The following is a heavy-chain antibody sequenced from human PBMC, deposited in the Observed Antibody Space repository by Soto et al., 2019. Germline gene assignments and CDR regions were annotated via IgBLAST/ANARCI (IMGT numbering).Heavy chain of an antibody. D-gene: IGHD6-13*01. CDR2: IIPIFGTA. J-gene: IGHJ5*02. Sequence: SVKVSCKASGGTFSSYAISWVRQAPGQGLEWMGGIIPIFGTANYAQKFQGRVTITADESTSTAYMELSSLRSEDTAVYYCAREQVPAGNWFDPWGQGTLVTVSS. CDR1: GGTFSSYA. CDR3: AREQVPAGNWFDP. V-gene: IGHV1-69*13.